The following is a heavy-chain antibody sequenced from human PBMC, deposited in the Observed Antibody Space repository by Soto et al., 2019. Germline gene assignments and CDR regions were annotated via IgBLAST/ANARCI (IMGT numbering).Heavy chain of an antibody. CDR2: ISGSGGST. J-gene: IGHJ4*02. V-gene: IGHV3-23*01. Sequence: EVQLLESGGGLVQPGGSLRLSCAASGFTFSSYAMSWVRQAPGKGLEWVSAISGSGGSTYYADSVKGRFTISRDNSKNTLYLQMNSLRAEDTAVYYCAKGIHPRKYYDSSGYYYVRGGFDYWGQGTLVTVSS. CDR1: GFTFSSYA. D-gene: IGHD3-22*01. CDR3: AKGIHPRKYYDSSGYYYVRGGFDY.